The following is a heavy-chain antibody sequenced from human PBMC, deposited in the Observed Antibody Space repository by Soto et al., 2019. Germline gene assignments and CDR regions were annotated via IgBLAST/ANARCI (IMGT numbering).Heavy chain of an antibody. CDR1: GFTFTSSA. Sequence: QMQLVQSGPEVKKPGTSVKVSCKASGFTFTSSAVQWVRQARGQRLEWIGWIVVGSGNTNYAQKFQERVTITRDMSTSTAYMELSSLRSEDTAVYYCAADSGSSPLPYYYYGMDVWGQGTTVTVSS. D-gene: IGHD1-26*01. CDR2: IVVGSGNT. J-gene: IGHJ6*02. CDR3: AADSGSSPLPYYYYGMDV. V-gene: IGHV1-58*01.